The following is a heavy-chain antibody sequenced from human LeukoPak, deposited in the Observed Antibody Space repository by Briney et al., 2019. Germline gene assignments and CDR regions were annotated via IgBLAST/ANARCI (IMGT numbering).Heavy chain of an antibody. CDR2: IYYSGST. V-gene: IGHV4-39*01. J-gene: IGHJ4*02. CDR1: GGSISSSSYY. D-gene: IGHD3-22*01. Sequence: SETLSLTCTVSGGSISSSSYYWGWIRQPPGKGLAWIGSIYYSGSTYYNPSLKSRVTISVDTSKNQFSLKLSSVTAADTAVYYCARSLTPTMIVVFDYWGQGTLVTVSS. CDR3: ARSLTPTMIVVFDY.